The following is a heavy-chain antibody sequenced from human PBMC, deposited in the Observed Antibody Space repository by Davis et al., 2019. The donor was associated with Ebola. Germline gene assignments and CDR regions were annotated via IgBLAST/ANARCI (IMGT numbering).Heavy chain of an antibody. Sequence: SETLSLTCAVYGGSFSGYYWSWIRQPPGKGLEWIGEINHSGSTIYNPSLKSRVTMSLDTSKNQFSLKLSSVTAADTALYYCARVLGNGDLLLDYWGQGTLVTVSS. CDR1: GGSFSGYY. D-gene: IGHD4-17*01. CDR2: INHSGST. V-gene: IGHV4-34*01. CDR3: ARVLGNGDLLLDY. J-gene: IGHJ4*02.